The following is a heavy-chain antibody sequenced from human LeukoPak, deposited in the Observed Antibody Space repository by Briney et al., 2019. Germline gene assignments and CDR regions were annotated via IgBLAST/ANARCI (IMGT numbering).Heavy chain of an antibody. D-gene: IGHD3-10*01. V-gene: IGHV5-51*01. J-gene: IGHJ4*02. Sequence: GESLKISCKGSRYNFTNYWIGWGRQMPGKSLEWMGSIYLGDSDTRYSPSFHGPVTTSADKSITTAYLQWSSLKASDTAIYYCATLLIRGNTEDYWGQGTLVTVSS. CDR1: RYNFTNYW. CDR2: IYLGDSDT. CDR3: ATLLIRGNTEDY.